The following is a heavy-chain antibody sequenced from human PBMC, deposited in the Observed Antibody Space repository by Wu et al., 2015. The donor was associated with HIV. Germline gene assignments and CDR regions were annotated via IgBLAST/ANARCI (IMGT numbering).Heavy chain of an antibody. D-gene: IGHD6-13*01. J-gene: IGHJ6*03. CDR1: GGTFSSYA. CDR3: ARANQYSSSWYGTEYYYYMDV. Sequence: QVQLVQSGAEVKKPGSSVKVSCKASGGTFSSYAISWVRQAPGQGLEWMGGIIPIFGTANYAQKFQGRVTITADESTSTAYMELSSLRSEDTAVYYCARANQYSSSWYGTEYYYYMDVVGQRDHGSPSP. CDR2: IIPIFGTA. V-gene: IGHV1-69*12.